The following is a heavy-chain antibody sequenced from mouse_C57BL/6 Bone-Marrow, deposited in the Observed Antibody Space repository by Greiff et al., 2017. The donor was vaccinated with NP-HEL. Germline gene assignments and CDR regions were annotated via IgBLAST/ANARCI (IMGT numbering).Heavy chain of an antibody. CDR3: TRDFAY. J-gene: IGHJ3*01. Sequence: LVESGAELVRPGASVTLSCKASGYTFTDSEMHWVKPTPVHGLEWIGALDPETGGTAYNQKFKGKAILTADKSSSTAYMELRSLTSEDSAVYYCTRDFAYWGQGTLVTVSA. V-gene: IGHV1-15*01. CDR1: GYTFTDSE. CDR2: LDPETGGT.